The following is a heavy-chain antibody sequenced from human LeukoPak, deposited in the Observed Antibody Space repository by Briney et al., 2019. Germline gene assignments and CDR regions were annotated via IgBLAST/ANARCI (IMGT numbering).Heavy chain of an antibody. Sequence: PSETLSLTCTVSGGSISSYYWSWIRQPPGKGLEWIGYIYYSGSTNYNPSLKSRVTISVDTSKNQFSLKLSSVTAADTAVYYWARRGDNWFDPWGQGTLVTVSS. CDR1: GGSISSYY. CDR2: IYYSGST. V-gene: IGHV4-59*08. D-gene: IGHD1-26*01. CDR3: ARRGDNWFDP. J-gene: IGHJ5*02.